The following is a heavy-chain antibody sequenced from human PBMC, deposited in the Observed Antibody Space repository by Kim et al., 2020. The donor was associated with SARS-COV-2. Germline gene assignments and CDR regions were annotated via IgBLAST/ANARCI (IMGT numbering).Heavy chain of an antibody. CDR3: ARGVY. J-gene: IGHJ4*02. Sequence: KQDGSEEYYVNSVKGRLTISRDNAKNSLYLQMNSLRAEDTAVYYCARGVYWGQGTLVTVSS. V-gene: IGHV3-7*01. CDR2: KQDGSEE.